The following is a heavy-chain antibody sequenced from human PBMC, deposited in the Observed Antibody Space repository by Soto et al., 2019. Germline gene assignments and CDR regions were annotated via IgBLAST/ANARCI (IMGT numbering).Heavy chain of an antibody. V-gene: IGHV3-23*01. J-gene: IGHJ6*02. CDR1: GFTFSSYA. CDR2: ISGSGGST. Sequence: EVQLLESGGGLVQPGGSLRVSCAASGFTFSSYAMSWVRQAPGKGLEWVSAISGSGGSTYYGDSVKGRLTISRDNSKNTLYLQMTSLRAEDTAVYYCAKAGGDSYGYYYYGMDVWGQGTTVTVSS. CDR3: AKAGGDSYGYYYYGMDV. D-gene: IGHD5-18*01.